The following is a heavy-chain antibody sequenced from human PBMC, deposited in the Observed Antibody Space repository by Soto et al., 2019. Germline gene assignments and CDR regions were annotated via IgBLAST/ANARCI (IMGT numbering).Heavy chain of an antibody. V-gene: IGHV3-23*01. J-gene: IGHJ6*02. Sequence: EVRLLESGGGLVQPGGSLRLSCAASGFTFSSYAMSWVRQAPGKGLEWVSTISGSGGSTYYADSVKGRFTISRDNSKNTLYLQMNSLRAEDTAVYYCAVRGYSYGSYHYYGMDVWGQGTTVTVSS. CDR3: AVRGYSYGSYHYYGMDV. D-gene: IGHD5-18*01. CDR1: GFTFSSYA. CDR2: ISGSGGST.